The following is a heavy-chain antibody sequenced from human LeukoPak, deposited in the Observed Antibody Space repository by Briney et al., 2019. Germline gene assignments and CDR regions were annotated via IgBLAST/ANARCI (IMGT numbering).Heavy chain of an antibody. V-gene: IGHV3-23*01. CDR1: GFTFRSYA. D-gene: IGHD6-6*01. J-gene: IGHJ4*02. CDR2: ISGSGGST. Sequence: GGSLRLSCAASGFTFRSYAMSWVRQAPGKGLEWVSAISGSGGSTYYADSVKGRFTISRDNSKNTLYLQMNSLRAEDTAVYYCAKDDEYSSSSLVYWGQGTLVTVSS. CDR3: AKDDEYSSSSLVY.